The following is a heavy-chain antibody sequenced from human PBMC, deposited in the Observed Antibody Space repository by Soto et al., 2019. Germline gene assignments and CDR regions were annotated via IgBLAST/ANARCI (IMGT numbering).Heavy chain of an antibody. CDR3: ARDQPGYSYGYGLGY. CDR2: TSSSGNYI. J-gene: IGHJ4*02. D-gene: IGHD5-18*01. V-gene: IGHV3-21*01. Sequence: GSLRLSCAASGFSLFTYNMNWVRQAPGKGLEWVSLTSSSGNYIYYADSVRGRFTISRDNAKNSVYLQMNSLRAEDTAVYYCARDQPGYSYGYGLGYWGQGTLVTVSS. CDR1: GFSLFTYN.